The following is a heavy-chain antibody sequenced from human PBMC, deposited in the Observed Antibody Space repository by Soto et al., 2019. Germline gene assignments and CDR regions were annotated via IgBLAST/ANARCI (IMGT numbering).Heavy chain of an antibody. D-gene: IGHD6-13*01. CDR1: GFTFSSYA. CDR3: ARHKSAAAAGDYYYYYYGMDV. V-gene: IGHV3-30-3*01. CDR2: ISYDGSNK. Sequence: PVGSLRLSCAASGFTFSSYAMHWVRQAPGKGLEWVAVISYDGSNKYYADSVKGRFTISRDNSKNTLYLQMNSLRAEDTAVYYCARHKSAAAAGDYYYYYYGMDVWGQGTTVTVSS. J-gene: IGHJ6*02.